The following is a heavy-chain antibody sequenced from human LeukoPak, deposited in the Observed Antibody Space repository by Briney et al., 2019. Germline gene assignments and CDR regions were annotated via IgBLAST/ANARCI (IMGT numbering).Heavy chain of an antibody. CDR3: ARSRTHSGTYVRGDRDSFSM. CDR2: ISYDGSNK. Sequence: GRSLRLSCAASGFTFSSYAMHWVRQAPGRGLEWVAVISYDGSNKYYADSVKGRFTISRDNSKNTLYLQMNSLRAEDTAVYYCARSRTHSGTYVRGDRDSFSMWGQGTMVTVSS. J-gene: IGHJ3*02. D-gene: IGHD3-16*01. CDR1: GFTFSSYA. V-gene: IGHV3-30*04.